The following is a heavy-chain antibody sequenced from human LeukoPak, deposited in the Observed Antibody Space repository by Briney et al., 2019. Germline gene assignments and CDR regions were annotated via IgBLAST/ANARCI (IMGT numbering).Heavy chain of an antibody. J-gene: IGHJ4*02. V-gene: IGHV1-69*13. Sequence: ASVKVSCKASGGTFSSYAISWVRQAPGQGLEWMGGIIPIFGTANYAQKFQGRVTITADESTSTAYMELSSLRSEDTAVYYCARDRGMYYDFWSGYFDYWGQGTLVTVSS. D-gene: IGHD3-3*01. CDR3: ARDRGMYYDFWSGYFDY. CDR1: GGTFSSYA. CDR2: IIPIFGTA.